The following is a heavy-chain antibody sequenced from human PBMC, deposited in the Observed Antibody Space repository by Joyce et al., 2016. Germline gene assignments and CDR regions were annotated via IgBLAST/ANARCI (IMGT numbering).Heavy chain of an antibody. CDR3: ARDIWARFDY. CDR2: IKKDGSDK. Sequence: QLVESGGGLVQPGGSLRLSCAASGFTFSSYWMSWVRQAPGKGREWVANIKKDGSDKNYVDSVKGRFTISRDNAKNSLYLQMNSLGAEDTALYYCARDIWARFDYWGQGTLVTVSS. J-gene: IGHJ4*02. D-gene: IGHD7-27*01. V-gene: IGHV3-7*05. CDR1: GFTFSSYW.